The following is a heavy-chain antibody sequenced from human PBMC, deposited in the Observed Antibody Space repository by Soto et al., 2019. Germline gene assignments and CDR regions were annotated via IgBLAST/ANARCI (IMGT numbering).Heavy chain of an antibody. CDR1: GYTFSNFW. V-gene: IGHV5-51*01. Sequence: PGESLKIACQCSGYTFSNFWIGWVRQLPGKGLEWMGIIYPGDHETRYSPSFHGKVTISADKSINTAYLQWNSREASDTAFYFCARGPRSSPYFDYWGQGALVTVSS. CDR3: ARGPRSSPYFDY. D-gene: IGHD6-13*01. J-gene: IGHJ4*02. CDR2: IYPGDHET.